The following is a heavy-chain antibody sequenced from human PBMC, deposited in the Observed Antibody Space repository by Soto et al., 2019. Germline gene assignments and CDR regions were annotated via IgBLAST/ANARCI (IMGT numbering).Heavy chain of an antibody. CDR3: ARSPFWGTLDY. Sequence: GASVKVSCKASGYTFTGYAVHWVRQAPGQRLEWMGWISAANGNTNYAQKLQGRVTMTTDTSTSTAYMELRSLRSDDTAVYYCARSPFWGTLDYWGQGTLVTVSS. CDR2: ISAANGNT. V-gene: IGHV1-18*01. D-gene: IGHD3-16*01. J-gene: IGHJ4*02. CDR1: GYTFTGYA.